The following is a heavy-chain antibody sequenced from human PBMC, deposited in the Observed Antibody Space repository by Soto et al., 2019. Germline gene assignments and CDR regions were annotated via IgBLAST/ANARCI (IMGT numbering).Heavy chain of an antibody. CDR3: AKATRGGAATLIRDY. CDR2: ISGSGGST. J-gene: IGHJ4*02. Sequence: GGSLRLSCAASGFTFSSYAMSWVRQAPGKGLEWVSAISGSGGSTYYADSVKGRFTISRDNSRNTLYLQMNSLRADDTAVYYCAKATRGGAATLIRDYWGQGTLVTVSS. CDR1: GFTFSSYA. D-gene: IGHD6-13*01. V-gene: IGHV3-23*01.